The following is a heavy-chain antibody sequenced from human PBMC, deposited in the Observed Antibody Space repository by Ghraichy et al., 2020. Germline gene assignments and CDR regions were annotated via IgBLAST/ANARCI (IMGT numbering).Heavy chain of an antibody. CDR3: ARHAAWYNWFDP. V-gene: IGHV4-39*01. CDR2: IYYSGST. D-gene: IGHD2-8*02. CDR1: GGSISSSSYY. J-gene: IGHJ5*02. Sequence: SETLSLTCTVSGGSISSSSYYWGWIRQPPGKGLEWIGSIYYSGSTYYNPSLKSRVTISVDTSKNQLSLKLSSVTAADTAVYYCARHAAWYNWFDPWGQGTLVTVSS.